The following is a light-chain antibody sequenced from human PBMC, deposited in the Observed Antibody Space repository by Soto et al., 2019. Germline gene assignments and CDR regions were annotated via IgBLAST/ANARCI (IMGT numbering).Light chain of an antibody. CDR3: QQYNNWPWT. J-gene: IGKJ1*01. V-gene: IGKV3-20*01. CDR2: GAS. Sequence: DIVLTQSPGTLSLSPGERAVLSCRASQTVSTSYLAWYQQKPGQAPRLLIYGASSRATGIPDRFSGSGSGTDFKLTISSLQSEDFAVYYCQQYNNWPWTFGPGTKVEI. CDR1: QTVSTSY.